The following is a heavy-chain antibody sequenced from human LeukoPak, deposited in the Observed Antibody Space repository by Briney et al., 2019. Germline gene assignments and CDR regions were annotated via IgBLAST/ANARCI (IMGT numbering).Heavy chain of an antibody. CDR1: GFTFSSYT. CDR3: ARGFPGYYDSSGYYPPYYYGMDV. CDR2: ITTSDGNT. J-gene: IGHJ6*02. D-gene: IGHD3-22*01. V-gene: IGHV3-23*01. Sequence: GGSLRLSCAASGFTFSSYTMSWVRQAPGKGLEWVSTITTSDGNTYYADSVKGRFTVSRDNSKNTLFLQMNSLRAEDTAVYYCARGFPGYYDSSGYYPPYYYGMDVWGQGTTVTVSS.